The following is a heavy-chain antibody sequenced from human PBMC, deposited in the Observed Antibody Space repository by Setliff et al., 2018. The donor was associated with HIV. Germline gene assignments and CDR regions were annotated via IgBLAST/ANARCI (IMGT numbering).Heavy chain of an antibody. J-gene: IGHJ6*03. V-gene: IGHV4-34*01. D-gene: IGHD6-13*01. CDR1: GGSLSGYY. CDR2: INHSGST. CDR3: ARASGQQPDYYYYMDV. Sequence: SETLSLTCAVYGGSLSGYYWSWIRQPPGKGLEWIGEINHSGSTNYNPSLKSRVTISVDTSKNQFSLKLSSVTAADTAVYYCARASGQQPDYYYYMDVWGKGTTVTVSS.